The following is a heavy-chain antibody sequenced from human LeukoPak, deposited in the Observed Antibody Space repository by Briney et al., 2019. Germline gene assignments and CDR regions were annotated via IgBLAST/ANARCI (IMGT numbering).Heavy chain of an antibody. CDR2: INHSGST. D-gene: IGHD5-18*01. J-gene: IGHJ4*02. CDR1: GGSFSGYY. Sequence: PSETLSLTCALYGGSFSGYYWSGLRQPPGKGLEGIGEINHSGSTNYNPSLNSRVTISVDTSKNQFPLKLSSVTAADTDVYYCARGRFRGGYSYGYYYFDYWGQGTLVTVSS. V-gene: IGHV4-34*01. CDR3: ARGRFRGGYSYGYYYFDY.